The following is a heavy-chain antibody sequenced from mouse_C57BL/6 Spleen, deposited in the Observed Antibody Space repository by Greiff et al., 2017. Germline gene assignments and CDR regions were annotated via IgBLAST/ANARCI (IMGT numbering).Heavy chain of an antibody. D-gene: IGHD2-12*01. CDR3: ASENSYYVYVDY. CDR2: INPSNGGT. CDR1: GYTFTSYW. Sequence: QVQLQQPGTELVKPGASVKLSCKASGYTFTSYWMHWVKQRPGQGLEWIGNINPSNGGTNYNEKFKSKATLTVDKSSSTAYMQLSSLTSEDSAVYCCASENSYYVYVDYWGQSTTLTLSS. J-gene: IGHJ2*01. V-gene: IGHV1-53*01.